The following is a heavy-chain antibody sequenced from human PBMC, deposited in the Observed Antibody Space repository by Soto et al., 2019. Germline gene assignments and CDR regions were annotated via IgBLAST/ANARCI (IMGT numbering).Heavy chain of an antibody. CDR3: ARDSFYCGGRYCYHYSFYMDV. CDR2: INAGNGNT. Sequence: QVHLVQAGAEVRKPGASVQVSCKASGYNFSSHDIHWVRQAPGQGLEWMGWINAGNGNTRYSQKFQDRITITRDASASTAYMELSSLRSEDTAIYYCARDSFYCGGRYCYHYSFYMDVLGKGTPVTVSS. J-gene: IGHJ6*03. V-gene: IGHV1-3*01. D-gene: IGHD2-21*01. CDR1: GYNFSSHD.